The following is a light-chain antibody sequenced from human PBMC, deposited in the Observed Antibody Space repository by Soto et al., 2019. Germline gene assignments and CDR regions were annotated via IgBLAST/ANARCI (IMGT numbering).Light chain of an antibody. Sequence: EVVLTQSPFTLSLSPGERATLSCRASQSFRGLLAWYQQKPGQVPRLLIYDAYNRATGIPPRFSGSGSGTDFTLTISNLEPEDSAVYYCQQRHMWPITFGQGTRLEIK. CDR3: QQRHMWPIT. V-gene: IGKV3-11*01. J-gene: IGKJ5*01. CDR1: QSFRGL. CDR2: DAY.